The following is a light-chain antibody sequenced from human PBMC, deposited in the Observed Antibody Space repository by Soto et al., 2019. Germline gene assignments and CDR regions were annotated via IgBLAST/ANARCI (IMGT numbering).Light chain of an antibody. Sequence: QSALTQPPSASGSPGQSVTISCIGTSSDVGGYNYVSWYQQYPGRAPKLMIYEVTKRPSGVPDRFSGSKSGNTASLTVSGLQAEDEADYYCSSYAASNNFYFVFGGGTKVTVL. CDR2: EVT. CDR1: SSDVGGYNY. CDR3: SSYAASNNFYFV. V-gene: IGLV2-8*01. J-gene: IGLJ3*02.